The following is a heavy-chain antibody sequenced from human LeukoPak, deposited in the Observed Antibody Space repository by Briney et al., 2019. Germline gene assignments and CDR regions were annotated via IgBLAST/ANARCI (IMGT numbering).Heavy chain of an antibody. CDR1: GGSFSGYC. CDR2: INHSGST. Sequence: KPSETLSLTCAVYGGSFSGYCWSWIRQPPGKGLEWIGEINHSGSTNYNPSLKSRVTISVDTSKNQFSLKLSSVTAADTAVYYCARGELRYFDWLLRGTYFDYWGQGTLVTVSS. CDR3: ARGELRYFDWLLRGTYFDY. V-gene: IGHV4-34*01. J-gene: IGHJ4*02. D-gene: IGHD3-9*01.